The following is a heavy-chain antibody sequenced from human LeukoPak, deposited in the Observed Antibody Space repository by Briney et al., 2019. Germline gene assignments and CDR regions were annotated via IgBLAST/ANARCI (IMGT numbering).Heavy chain of an antibody. CDR1: GFTFSSYE. V-gene: IGHV3-48*03. D-gene: IGHD2-15*01. CDR3: AGFRKGARAFVATDAFDV. CDR2: ISSSSSGSTI. J-gene: IGHJ3*01. Sequence: GGSLRLSCAASGFTFSSYEMNWVRQAPGKGLEWVSYISSSSSGSTINYADSVKGRFTISRDDAKNSLYLQMNSLRAEDTAVYYCAGFRKGARAFVATDAFDVWGQGTMVTVSS.